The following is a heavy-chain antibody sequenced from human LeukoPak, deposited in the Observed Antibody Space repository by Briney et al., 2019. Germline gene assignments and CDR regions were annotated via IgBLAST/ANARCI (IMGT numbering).Heavy chain of an antibody. CDR3: ARDRGATFLFDY. CDR2: ISSSSSYI. CDR1: GFTFSSYA. Sequence: TTGGSLRLSCAASGFTFSSYAMKWVRQAPGKGLEWVSSISSSSSYIYYADSVKGRFTISRDNAKNSLYLQMNSLRAEDTAVYYCARDRGATFLFDYWGQGTLVTVSS. D-gene: IGHD1-26*01. J-gene: IGHJ4*02. V-gene: IGHV3-21*01.